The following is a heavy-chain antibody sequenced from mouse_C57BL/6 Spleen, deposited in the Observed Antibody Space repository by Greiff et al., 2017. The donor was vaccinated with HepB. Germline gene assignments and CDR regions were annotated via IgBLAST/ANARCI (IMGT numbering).Heavy chain of an antibody. J-gene: IGHJ3*01. CDR3: ARRAIYYGASWFAY. CDR2: IDPNSGGT. CDR1: GYTFTSYW. Sequence: VQLQHSGPELVKPGASVKLSCKASGYTFTSYWMHWVKQRPGRGLEWIGRIDPNSGGTKYNEKFKSKATLTVDKPSSTAYMQLSSLTSEDSAVYYCARRAIYYGASWFAYWGQGTLVTVSA. V-gene: IGHV1-72*01. D-gene: IGHD2-13*01.